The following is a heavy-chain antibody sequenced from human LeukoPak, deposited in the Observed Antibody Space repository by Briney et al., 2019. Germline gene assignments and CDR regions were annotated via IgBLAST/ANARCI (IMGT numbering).Heavy chain of an antibody. J-gene: IGHJ4*02. CDR3: ARDKYFDWLLDTGFFDY. V-gene: IGHV4-39*07. CDR1: GGSIRSPTYY. D-gene: IGHD3-9*01. Sequence: SETLSLTCTVSGGSIRSPTYYWGWIRQPPGKGLEWIGSIYYSGNTYYNPSLMSRVTISVDTSKNQFSLNLSSVTAADTAVYYCARDKYFDWLLDTGFFDYWGQGTLVTVSS. CDR2: IYYSGNT.